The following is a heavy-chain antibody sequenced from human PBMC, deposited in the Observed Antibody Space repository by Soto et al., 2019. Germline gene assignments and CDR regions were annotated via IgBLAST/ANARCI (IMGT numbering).Heavy chain of an antibody. J-gene: IGHJ3*02. CDR2: ISAYNGNT. V-gene: IGHV1-18*01. Sequence: QVQLVQSGAEVKKPGASVKVSCKASGYTFTSYGISWVRQAPGQGLEWMGWISAYNGNTNYAQKLQGRVTMTTDTSTSTAYMDLRSLRSDDTAVYYCARDRESYGLGNDAFDIWGQGTMVTVSS. D-gene: IGHD5-18*01. CDR1: GYTFTSYG. CDR3: ARDRESYGLGNDAFDI.